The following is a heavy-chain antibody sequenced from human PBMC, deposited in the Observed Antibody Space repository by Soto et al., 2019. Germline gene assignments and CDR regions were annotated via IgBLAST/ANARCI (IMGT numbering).Heavy chain of an antibody. CDR1: GGSISSSSYY. D-gene: IGHD3-22*01. J-gene: IGHJ4*02. CDR2: IYYSGST. CDR3: ARSWPYYYDSSGYYALDY. Sequence: TSETLSLTCTVSGGSISSSSYYWGWIRQPPGKGLEWIGSIYYSGSTYYNPSLKSRVTISVDTSKNQFSLKLSSVTAADTAVYYCARSWPYYYDSSGYYALDYWGQGTLVTVSS. V-gene: IGHV4-39*01.